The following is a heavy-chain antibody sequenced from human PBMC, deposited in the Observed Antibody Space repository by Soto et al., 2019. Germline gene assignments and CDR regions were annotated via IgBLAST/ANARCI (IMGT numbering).Heavy chain of an antibody. CDR3: AKGEVRGIIPSYFDY. V-gene: IGHV3-30*18. CDR1: GFTFRWFG. CDR2: ISNDGSNE. D-gene: IGHD3-10*01. Sequence: PGGSLRLSCAGSGFTFRWFGMNWVRQAPGKGLEWVARISNDGSNEYYVDSVKGRFTIPRDNSKNTLYLQMDSLRAEDTAVYYCAKGEVRGIIPSYFDYWGLGTLGTSPQ. J-gene: IGHJ4*02.